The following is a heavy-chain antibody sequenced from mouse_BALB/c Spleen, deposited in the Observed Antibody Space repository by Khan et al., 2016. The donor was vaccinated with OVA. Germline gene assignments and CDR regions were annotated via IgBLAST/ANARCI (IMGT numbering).Heavy chain of an antibody. Sequence: QVQLKESGAELVRPGASVKLSCKTSGYIFTSYWIHWVKQRPGQGLEWIARIYPGTDNSYYNEKFKDKATLTADKSSSTAYMQLSSLKSEDSDVYFCAREEALYHVDHWGQGTTLTVSS. J-gene: IGHJ2*01. V-gene: IGHV1-76*01. D-gene: IGHD3-2*02. CDR2: IYPGTDNS. CDR1: GYIFTSYW. CDR3: AREEALYHVDH.